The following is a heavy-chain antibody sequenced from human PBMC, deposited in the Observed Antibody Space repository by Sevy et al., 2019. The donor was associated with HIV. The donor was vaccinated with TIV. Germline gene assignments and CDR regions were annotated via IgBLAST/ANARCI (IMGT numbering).Heavy chain of an antibody. Sequence: SETLSLTCAVYGGSFSGYYWSWIRQPPGKGLEWIGEINHSGSTNYNPSLKSRVTISVDTSKNQFSLKLSSVSAADTAVYYCVGFLVVVPAAIRGNWFDPWGQGTLVTVSS. D-gene: IGHD2-2*02. J-gene: IGHJ5*02. V-gene: IGHV4-34*01. CDR3: VGFLVVVPAAIRGNWFDP. CDR2: INHSGST. CDR1: GGSFSGYY.